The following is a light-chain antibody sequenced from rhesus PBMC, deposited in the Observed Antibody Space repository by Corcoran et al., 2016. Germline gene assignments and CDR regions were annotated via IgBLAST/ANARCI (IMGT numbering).Light chain of an antibody. CDR3: QQYSSRPYS. CDR1: QGISSW. V-gene: IGKV1-22*01. J-gene: IGKJ2*01. CDR2: KAS. Sequence: DIQMTQSPSSLSASVGDTVTITCRASQGISSWLAWYQQKPGKAPKLLIYKASSLQSGVPSRFSGSGSGTDFTLNISSLQSEDFATYYCQQYSSRPYSFGQGTKVEIK.